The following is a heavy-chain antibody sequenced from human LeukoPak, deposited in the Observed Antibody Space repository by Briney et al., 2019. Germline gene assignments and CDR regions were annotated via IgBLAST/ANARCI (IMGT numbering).Heavy chain of an antibody. D-gene: IGHD3-10*01. CDR3: ARNYYGSGSYEHYFDY. CDR2: INPNSGGT. V-gene: IGHV1-2*02. Sequence: ASVKVSCKASRYTFTGYYMHWVRQAPGQGLEWMGWINPNSGGTNYAQKFQGRVTMTRDTSISTAYMELSRLRSDDTAVYYCARNYYGSGSYEHYFDYWGQGTLVTVSS. J-gene: IGHJ4*02. CDR1: RYTFTGYY.